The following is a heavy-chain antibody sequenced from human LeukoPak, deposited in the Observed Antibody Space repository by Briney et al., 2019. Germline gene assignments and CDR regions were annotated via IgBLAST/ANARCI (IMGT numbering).Heavy chain of an antibody. CDR3: ARMPTIGSYYIDN. Sequence: PSETLSLTCTVSGGSISSTSYYWGWIRQPPGKGLEWIGSMYYRGSTYYDPSLKSRVTISIDTSKNQFSLKLSSVTAADTSVYYCARMPTIGSYYIDNWGQGTLVTVSS. J-gene: IGHJ4*02. D-gene: IGHD5-24*01. V-gene: IGHV4-39*01. CDR2: MYYRGST. CDR1: GGSISSTSYY.